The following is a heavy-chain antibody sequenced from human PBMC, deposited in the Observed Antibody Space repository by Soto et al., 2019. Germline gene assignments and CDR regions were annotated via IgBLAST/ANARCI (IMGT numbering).Heavy chain of an antibody. CDR2: ISAGASST. V-gene: IGHV3-23*01. Sequence: GGSLRLSCAASGFTFGSFAMSWVRQAPGKGLEWVSTISAGASSTYYADSVKGRFTISRDNSKSTLYLQMNSLRAEDTAVYYCAKDGPAVRGVIRDYFDYWGQGTLVTVSS. CDR3: AKDGPAVRGVIRDYFDY. CDR1: GFTFGSFA. J-gene: IGHJ4*02. D-gene: IGHD3-10*01.